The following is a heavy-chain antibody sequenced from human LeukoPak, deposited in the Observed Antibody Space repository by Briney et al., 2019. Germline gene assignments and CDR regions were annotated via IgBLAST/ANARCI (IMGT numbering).Heavy chain of an antibody. CDR3: ARAGPYDAFDI. V-gene: IGHV3-53*04. CDR2: IHSGGST. J-gene: IGHJ3*02. CDR1: GFSVNSNY. Sequence: GGSLRLSCAASGFSVNSNYMSWVRQAPGKGLEWVLVIHSGGSTYYADSVKGRFTISRHISKNTLYLQMNSLRAEDTAVYYCARAGPYDAFDIWGQGTMVTVSS. D-gene: IGHD1-14*01.